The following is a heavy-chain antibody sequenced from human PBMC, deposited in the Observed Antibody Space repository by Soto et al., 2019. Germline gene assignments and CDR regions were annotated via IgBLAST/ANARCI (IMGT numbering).Heavy chain of an antibody. J-gene: IGHJ6*02. CDR2: IYYSGST. CDR1: GGSISSGGYY. CDR3: ARVNQQQTHLIEDGMDV. V-gene: IGHV4-31*03. Sequence: PSETLSLTCTVSGGSISSGGYYWSWIRQHPGKGLEWIGYIYYSGSTYYNPSLKSRVTISVDTSKNQFSLKLSSVTAADTAVYYRARVNQQQTHLIEDGMDVWGQGTTVAVSS. D-gene: IGHD6-13*01.